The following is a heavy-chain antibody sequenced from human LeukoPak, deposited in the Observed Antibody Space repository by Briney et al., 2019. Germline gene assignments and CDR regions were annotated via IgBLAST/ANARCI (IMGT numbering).Heavy chain of an antibody. CDR1: GFRFKDSW. CDR2: INGDGSDT. V-gene: IGHV3-74*01. J-gene: IGHJ4*02. Sequence: GVSLRLSCAASGFRFKDSWMYWVRQAPGKGLVWVSHINGDGSDTNYVDSVKGRFTISRDNAKNMLYLQMNSLRVEDTAVYYCAKDLEYSSSSNGYWGQGTLVTVSS. D-gene: IGHD6-6*01. CDR3: AKDLEYSSSSNGY.